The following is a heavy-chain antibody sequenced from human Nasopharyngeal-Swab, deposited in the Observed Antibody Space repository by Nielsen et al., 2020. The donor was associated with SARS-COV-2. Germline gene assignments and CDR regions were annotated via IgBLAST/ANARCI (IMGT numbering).Heavy chain of an antibody. Sequence: GASLKISCAASGFTFSSYSMNWVRQAPGKGLEWVSYISSSSTIYYADSVKGRFTISGDNAKNSLYLQMNSLRAEDTAVYYCATYYDILTGYSEAFDIWGQGTMVTVSS. J-gene: IGHJ3*02. CDR1: GFTFSSYS. CDR2: ISSSSTI. V-gene: IGHV3-48*04. D-gene: IGHD3-9*01. CDR3: ATYYDILTGYSEAFDI.